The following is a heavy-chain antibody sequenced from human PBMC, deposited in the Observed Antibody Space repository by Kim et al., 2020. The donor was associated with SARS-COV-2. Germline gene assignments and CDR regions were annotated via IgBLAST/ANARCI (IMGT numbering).Heavy chain of an antibody. J-gene: IGHJ4*02. D-gene: IGHD3-22*01. CDR2: IIPIFGTA. V-gene: IGHV1-69*13. CDR3: ARRRMRYYYDSSGYYPLHY. CDR1: GGTFSSYA. Sequence: SVKVSCKASGGTFSSYAISWVRQAPGQGLEWMGGIIPIFGTANYAQKFQGRVTITADESTSTAYMELSSLRSEDTAVYYCARRRMRYYYDSSGYYPLHYWGQGTLVTVSS.